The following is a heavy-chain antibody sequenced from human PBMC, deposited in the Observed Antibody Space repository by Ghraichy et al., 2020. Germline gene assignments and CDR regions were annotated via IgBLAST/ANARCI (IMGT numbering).Heavy chain of an antibody. D-gene: IGHD1-26*01. CDR2: LLYDGSNT. CDR3: ARDGVGATVFKGFLDY. Sequence: GGSLRLSCAASGFTFGGFGMHWVRQPPGKGLGCVATLLYDGSNTNYADSVKGRFTISRDNPKKTMYLQMNNLRVEDTAVYYCARDGVGATVFKGFLDYWGQGTPATFSS. V-gene: IGHV3-33*01. J-gene: IGHJ4*02. CDR1: GFTFGGFG.